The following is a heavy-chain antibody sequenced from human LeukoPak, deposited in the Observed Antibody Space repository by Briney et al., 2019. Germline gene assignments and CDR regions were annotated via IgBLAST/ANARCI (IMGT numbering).Heavy chain of an antibody. CDR1: GFTFSSYE. V-gene: IGHV3-48*03. J-gene: IGHJ4*02. Sequence: GGSLRLSCAASGFTFSSYEMNWVRQAPGKGLEWVSYISSSGSTIYYADSVKGRFTISRDNAKNSLYLQMNSLRAEDTAVYYCARVNWNYVFDCWGQGTLVTVSS. D-gene: IGHD1-7*01. CDR3: ARVNWNYVFDC. CDR2: ISSSGSTI.